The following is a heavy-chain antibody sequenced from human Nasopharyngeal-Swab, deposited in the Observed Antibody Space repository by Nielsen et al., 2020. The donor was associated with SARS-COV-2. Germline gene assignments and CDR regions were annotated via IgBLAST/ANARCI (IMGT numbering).Heavy chain of an antibody. Sequence: GESLQISCAASGFTFSSYSMNWVRQAPGKGLEWVSSISSSSSYIYYADSVKGRFTISRDNAKNSLYLQMNSLRAEDTAVYHCARDSYYYDSSGMGPCAFDIWGQGTMVTVSS. J-gene: IGHJ3*02. CDR3: ARDSYYYDSSGMGPCAFDI. CDR1: GFTFSSYS. V-gene: IGHV3-21*01. CDR2: ISSSSSYI. D-gene: IGHD3-22*01.